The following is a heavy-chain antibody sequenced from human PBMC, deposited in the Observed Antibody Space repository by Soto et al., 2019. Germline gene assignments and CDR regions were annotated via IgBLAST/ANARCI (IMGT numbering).Heavy chain of an antibody. Sequence: ASVKVSCKASGYTFTSYGISWVRQAPGQGLEWMGIINPSGGSTSYAQKFQGRVTMTRDTSTSTVYMELSSLRSEDTAVYYCARGLGFRDSSGYWHYYFDYWGQGTLVTVS. V-gene: IGHV1-46*01. CDR3: ARGLGFRDSSGYWHYYFDY. CDR2: INPSGGST. J-gene: IGHJ4*02. CDR1: GYTFTSYG. D-gene: IGHD3-22*01.